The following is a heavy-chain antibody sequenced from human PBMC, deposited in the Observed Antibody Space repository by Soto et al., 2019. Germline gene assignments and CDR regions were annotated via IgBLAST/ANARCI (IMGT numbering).Heavy chain of an antibody. D-gene: IGHD6-6*01. CDR3: ARGRSYSSFMSHWFDP. V-gene: IGHV4-31*03. CDR2: IYYSGST. CDR1: GGSISSGGYY. Sequence: QVQLQESGPGLVKPSQTLSLTCTVSGGSISSGGYYWSWIRQHPGKGLEWIGYIYYSGSTYYNPSLKSRVTISVDTSKKQFSLKLSSVTAADTTVYYCARGRSYSSFMSHWFDPWGQGTLVTVSS. J-gene: IGHJ5*01.